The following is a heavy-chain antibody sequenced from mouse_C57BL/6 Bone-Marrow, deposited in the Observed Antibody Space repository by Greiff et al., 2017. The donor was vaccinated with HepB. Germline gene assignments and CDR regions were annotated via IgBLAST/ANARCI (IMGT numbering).Heavy chain of an antibody. CDR3: ARKGAPGYFDV. CDR1: GYTFTSYW. V-gene: IGHV1-72*01. J-gene: IGHJ1*03. Sequence: VQLQQPGAELVKPGASVKLSCKASGYTFTSYWMHWVKQRPGLGLEWIGRIDPNSGGTKYNEKFKSKATLTVDKPSSTAYMQLSSLTSEDSAVYYCARKGAPGYFDVWGTGTTVTVSS. CDR2: IDPNSGGT.